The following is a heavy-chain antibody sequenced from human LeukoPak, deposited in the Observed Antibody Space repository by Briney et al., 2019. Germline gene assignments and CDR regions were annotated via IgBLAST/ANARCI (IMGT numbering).Heavy chain of an antibody. CDR2: IYPGDSDT. V-gene: IGHV5-51*01. CDR3: ARLGVRMGATDPHFDY. J-gene: IGHJ4*02. CDR1: GHSFTSYW. Sequence: GESLKISCKGSGHSFTSYWIGWVRQMPGKGLEWMGIIYPGDSDTRYSPSFQGQVTISADKSISTAYLQWSSLKASDTAMYYCARLGVRMGATDPHFDYWGQGTLVTVSS. D-gene: IGHD1-26*01.